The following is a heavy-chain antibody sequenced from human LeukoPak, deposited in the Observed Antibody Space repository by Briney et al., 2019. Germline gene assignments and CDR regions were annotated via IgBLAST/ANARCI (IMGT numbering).Heavy chain of an antibody. CDR2: MNPNSGNT. D-gene: IGHD3-9*01. V-gene: IGHV1-8*02. CDR3: ARGRSSYYDILTGYSTKVDFYYYMDV. J-gene: IGHJ6*03. Sequence: ASVKVSCKASGYTFTNYDINWVRQATGQGLEWMGWMNPNSGNTGYAQKFQGRVTMTRNTSISTAYMELSSLRSEDTAVYYCARGRSSYYDILTGYSTKVDFYYYMDVWGKGTTVTISS. CDR1: GYTFTNYD.